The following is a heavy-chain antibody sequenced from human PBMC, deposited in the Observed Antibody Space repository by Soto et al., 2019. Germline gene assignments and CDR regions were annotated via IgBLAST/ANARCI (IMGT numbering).Heavy chain of an antibody. D-gene: IGHD3-22*01. CDR2: IIPIFGTA. J-gene: IGHJ3*02. CDR3: ARDRMGKGYYDSSGYYRRDAFDI. V-gene: IGHV1-69*13. Sequence: SVKVSCKASGGTFSSYAISWVRQAPGQGLEWMGGIIPIFGTANYAQKFQGRVTITADESTSTAYMELSSLRSEDTAVYYCARDRMGKGYYDSSGYYRRDAFDIWRQGTMVTVSS. CDR1: GGTFSSYA.